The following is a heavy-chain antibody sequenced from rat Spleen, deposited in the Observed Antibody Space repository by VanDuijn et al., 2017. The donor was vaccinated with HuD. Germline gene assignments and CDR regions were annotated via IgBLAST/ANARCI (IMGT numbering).Heavy chain of an antibody. CDR3: ARRHYGYTDYFDY. J-gene: IGHJ2*01. V-gene: IGHV5-7*01. CDR1: GFTFSDYY. CDR2: ISYDGTAT. D-gene: IGHD1-11*01. Sequence: EVQLVESGGGLVQPGRSLKLSCAASGFTFSDYYMAWVRQAPKKGLEWVASISYDGTATYYRDSVKGRFTLSRDIAKSTLYLQMDSLGSEDTATYYCARRHYGYTDYFDYWGQGVMVTVSS.